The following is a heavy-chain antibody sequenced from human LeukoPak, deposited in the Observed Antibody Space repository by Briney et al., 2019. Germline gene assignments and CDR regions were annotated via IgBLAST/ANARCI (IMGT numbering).Heavy chain of an antibody. Sequence: PSETLSLTCTVSGGSISSYYWSWIRQPPGKGLEWIGYIYYCGSTNYNPSLKSRVTISVDTSKNQFSLKLSSVTAADTAVYYCAISKARIAAAGTGYYYYYGMDVWGQGTTVTVSS. D-gene: IGHD6-13*01. CDR2: IYYCGST. V-gene: IGHV4-59*01. CDR1: GGSISSYY. J-gene: IGHJ6*02. CDR3: AISKARIAAAGTGYYYYYGMDV.